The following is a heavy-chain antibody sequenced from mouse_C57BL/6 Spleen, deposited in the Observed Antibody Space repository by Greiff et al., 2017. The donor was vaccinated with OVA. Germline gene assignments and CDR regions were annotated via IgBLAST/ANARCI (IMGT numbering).Heavy chain of an antibody. Sequence: EVKVEESGGGLVQPGGSLSLSCAASGFTFTDYYMSWVRQPPGKALEWLGFIRNKVNGYTTEYSASVQGRFTISSDNSQSILYLQMNALRAEDSATYYCARYSYEGYYVPFDYWGQGTTLTVSS. J-gene: IGHJ2*01. D-gene: IGHD2-3*01. V-gene: IGHV7-3*01. CDR2: IRNKVNGYTT. CDR1: GFTFTDYY. CDR3: ARYSYEGYYVPFDY.